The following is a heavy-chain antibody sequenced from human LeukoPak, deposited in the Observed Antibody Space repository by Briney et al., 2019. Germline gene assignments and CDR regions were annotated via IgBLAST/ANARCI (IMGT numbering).Heavy chain of an antibody. D-gene: IGHD3-3*01. J-gene: IGHJ6*02. Sequence: PSETLSLTCTVSGGSIKSYYWSWIRQPPGKGLEWIGYIYSSGSTNYNPSLKSRVTISVGTSKNQFSLKLSSVTAADTAVYYCARRIDDFWSGYYDVWGQGTTVTVSS. CDR2: IYSSGST. CDR3: ARRIDDFWSGYYDV. CDR1: GGSIKSYY. V-gene: IGHV4-59*01.